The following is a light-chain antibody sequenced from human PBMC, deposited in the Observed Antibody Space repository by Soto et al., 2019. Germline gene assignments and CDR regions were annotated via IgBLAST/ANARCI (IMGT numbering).Light chain of an antibody. V-gene: IGKV1-8*01. CDR2: AAS. CDR1: HGISSY. CDR3: QQYYSYPYT. J-gene: IGKJ2*01. Sequence: AIRMTQSPSSFSASTGDRVTITCRASHGISSYLAWYQQKPGKAPKLLIYAASTLQSGVPSRFRGSGSGKDFTLTISCLQAEDFATYYCQQYYSYPYTFGQGTKLEIK.